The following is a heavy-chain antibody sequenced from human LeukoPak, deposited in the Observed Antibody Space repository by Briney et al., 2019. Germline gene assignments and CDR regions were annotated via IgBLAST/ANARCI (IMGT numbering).Heavy chain of an antibody. J-gene: IGHJ4*02. Sequence: GGPLRLSCAASGFTFSDYWMQWVRQAPGKGLEWVANINYHGNENYLVDSVKGRFTISRDNAKNSLFLQMNSLRAEDTAVYYCSRGDPDYWGQGTLVAVSS. V-gene: IGHV3-7*01. CDR3: SRGDPDY. CDR1: GFTFSDYW. D-gene: IGHD2-21*02. CDR2: INYHGNEN.